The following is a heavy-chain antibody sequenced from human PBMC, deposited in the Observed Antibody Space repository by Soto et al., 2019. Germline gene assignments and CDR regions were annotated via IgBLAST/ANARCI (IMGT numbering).Heavy chain of an antibody. CDR3: ARGILLRFLEWFQYYFDY. D-gene: IGHD3-3*01. CDR2: IWYDGSNK. CDR1: GFTFSSYG. J-gene: IGHJ4*02. Sequence: QVQLVESGGGVVQPGRSLRLSCAASGFTFSSYGMHWVRQAPGKGLEWVPVIWYDGSNKYYADSVKGRFTISRDNSKNTLYLQMNSLRAEDTAVYYCARGILLRFLEWFQYYFDYWGQGTLVTVSS. V-gene: IGHV3-33*01.